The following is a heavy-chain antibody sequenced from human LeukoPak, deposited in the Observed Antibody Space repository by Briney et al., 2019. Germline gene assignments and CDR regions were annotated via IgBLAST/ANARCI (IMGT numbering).Heavy chain of an antibody. CDR3: AIGVVTLMDV. Sequence: SVKVSCKASGGAFSSYAISWVRQAPGQGLEWMGRIIPILGIANYAQKFQGRVTITADKSTSTAYMELSSLRSEDTAVYYCAIGVVTLMDVWGQGTTVTVSS. CDR2: IIPILGIA. V-gene: IGHV1-69*04. D-gene: IGHD3-3*01. J-gene: IGHJ6*02. CDR1: GGAFSSYA.